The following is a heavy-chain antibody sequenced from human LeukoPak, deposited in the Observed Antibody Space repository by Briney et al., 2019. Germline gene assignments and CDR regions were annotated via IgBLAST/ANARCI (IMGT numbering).Heavy chain of an antibody. J-gene: IGHJ6*02. CDR3: ARPDYSYGMDV. Sequence: SETLPLTCTVSGGSISSSSYYWGWIRQPPGKGLEWIGSIYYSGSTYYNPSLKSRVTISVDTSKNQFSLKLSSVTAADTAVYYCARPDYSYGMDVWGQGTTVTVSS. V-gene: IGHV4-39*01. CDR1: GGSISSSSYY. CDR2: IYYSGST.